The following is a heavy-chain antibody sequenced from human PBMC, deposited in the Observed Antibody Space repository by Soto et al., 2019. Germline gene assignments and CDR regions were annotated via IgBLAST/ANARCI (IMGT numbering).Heavy chain of an antibody. CDR3: ARDFVRGHYYYGMDV. Sequence: WGSLRLSCAASGFTFSSYGMHWVRQAPGKGLEWVAVIWYDGSNKYYADSVKGRFTISRDNSKNTLYLQMNSLRAEDTAVYYCARDFVRGHYYYGMDVWGQGTTVTVSS. D-gene: IGHD3-10*01. CDR1: GFTFSSYG. J-gene: IGHJ6*02. V-gene: IGHV3-33*01. CDR2: IWYDGSNK.